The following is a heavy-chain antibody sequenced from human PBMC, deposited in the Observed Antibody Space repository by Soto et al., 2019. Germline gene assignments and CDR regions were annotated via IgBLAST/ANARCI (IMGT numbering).Heavy chain of an antibody. CDR1: GFSLSTSGVG. J-gene: IGHJ4*02. V-gene: IGHV2-5*02. D-gene: IGHD3-10*01. Sequence: KESGPTLVKPTQTLTLTCTFSGFSLSTSGVGVVWIRQPPGKALEWLALIYLDDDKRYSPSLKSRLTITKDTAKNQVVLTMTNMDPVDTATYYCAHSSSRVVAWFGELEKLYYFDYWGQGTLVTVSS. CDR3: AHSSSRVVAWFGELEKLYYFDY. CDR2: IYLDDDK.